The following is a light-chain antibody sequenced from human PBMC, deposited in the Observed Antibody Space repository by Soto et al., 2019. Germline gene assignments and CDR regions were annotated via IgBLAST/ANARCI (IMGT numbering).Light chain of an antibody. CDR1: EGIRSW. J-gene: IGKJ3*01. Sequence: DIQMTQSPSSVSASVGDRVTITCRASEGIRSWLAWYQQKPGKAPKLLIYDASSLQSGVPSRFSGSGSGTDFTLTISSVEPEDFATYYCQKVNSSPFTFGPGTKVDVK. V-gene: IGKV1-12*02. CDR2: DAS. CDR3: QKVNSSPFT.